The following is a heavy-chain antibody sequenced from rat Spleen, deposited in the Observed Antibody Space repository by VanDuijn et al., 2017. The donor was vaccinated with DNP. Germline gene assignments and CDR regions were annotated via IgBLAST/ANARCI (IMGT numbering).Heavy chain of an antibody. D-gene: IGHD1-3*01. CDR2: ISASGGST. Sequence: EVQLVESGGGLVQPGRSLKLSCAASGFTFSFYGMAWVRQAPKKGLEWVASISASGGSTSYRDSVKGRFTISRNNAKSTLYLQMDSLRSEDTATYYCARDDYGSYGAMDPWGQGTSVTVSS. CDR1: GFTFSFYG. CDR3: ARDDYGSYGAMDP. J-gene: IGHJ4*01. V-gene: IGHV5S23*01.